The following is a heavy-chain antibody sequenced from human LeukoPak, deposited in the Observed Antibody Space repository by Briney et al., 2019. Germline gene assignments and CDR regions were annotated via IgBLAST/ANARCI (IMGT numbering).Heavy chain of an antibody. CDR3: ARVARPTYYYDSSGYGDY. Sequence: GGSLRLSCAASGFTFSSYSMNWVRQAPGKGLEWVSSISSSSSYIYYADSVKGRFTISRDNAKTSLYLQMNSLRAEDTAVYYCARVARPTYYYDSSGYGDYWGQGTLVTVSS. CDR1: GFTFSSYS. J-gene: IGHJ4*02. CDR2: ISSSSSYI. V-gene: IGHV3-21*01. D-gene: IGHD3-22*01.